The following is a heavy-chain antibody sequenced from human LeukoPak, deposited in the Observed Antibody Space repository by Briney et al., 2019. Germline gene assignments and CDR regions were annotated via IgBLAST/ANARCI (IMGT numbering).Heavy chain of an antibody. V-gene: IGHV4-59*01. J-gene: IGHJ4*02. CDR1: GDSITSYY. D-gene: IGHD3-22*01. CDR2: ISYSGST. CDR3: ARYSSGYTYYFDN. Sequence: PSETLSLTCTVSGDSITSYYWSWIRQPPGKGLECIGYISYSGSTTYNPSLKSRVTISVDTSNNQFSLELTSVTAADTAVYYCARYSSGYTYYFDNWGQGTLVTVSS.